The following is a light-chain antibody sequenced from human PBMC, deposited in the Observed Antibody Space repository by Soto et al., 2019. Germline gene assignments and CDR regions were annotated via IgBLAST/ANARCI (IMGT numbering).Light chain of an antibody. CDR2: DAS. CDR1: QSVSSY. Sequence: EIVLIQSPATLSLSPGERATLSCRASQSVSSYLAWYQQKPGQAPSLLIYDASNRATGIPARFSGSGSGTDFTLTISSLEPEDFAVYYCHQRSSWPPAFGQGTRLEIK. V-gene: IGKV3-11*01. CDR3: HQRSSWPPA. J-gene: IGKJ5*01.